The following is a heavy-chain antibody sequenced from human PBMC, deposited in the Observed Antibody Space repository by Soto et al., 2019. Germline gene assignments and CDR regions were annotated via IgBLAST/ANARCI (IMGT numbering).Heavy chain of an antibody. Sequence: SETLSLTCAVSGVSISSGGYSWSWIRQPPGKGLEWIGYIYHSGSTYYNPSLKSRVTISVDRSKNQFSLKLSSVTAADTAVYYCARGPPFHWGQGNLVTVS. D-gene: IGHD3-16*01. CDR1: GVSISSGGYS. V-gene: IGHV4-30-2*01. CDR2: IYHSGST. CDR3: ARGPPFH. J-gene: IGHJ4*02.